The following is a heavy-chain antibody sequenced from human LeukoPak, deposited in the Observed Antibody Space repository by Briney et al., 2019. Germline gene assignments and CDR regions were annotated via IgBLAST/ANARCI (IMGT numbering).Heavy chain of an antibody. V-gene: IGHV4-38-2*02. J-gene: IGHJ4*02. Sequence: SETLSLTCTVSVYSISSGYYWGWIRQPPGKGLEWIGSIHHSGITYYNPSLKSRVTISVDTSKNQFSLRVDSVTAADTAVYYCARDLYDDNRCFDFWGQGILVTVSS. CDR3: ARDLYDDNRCFDF. D-gene: IGHD1-14*01. CDR2: IHHSGIT. CDR1: VYSISSGYY.